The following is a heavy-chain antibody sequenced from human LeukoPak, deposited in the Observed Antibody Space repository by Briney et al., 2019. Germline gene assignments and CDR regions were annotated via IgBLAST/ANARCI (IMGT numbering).Heavy chain of an antibody. CDR3: ARKELMIVVLTRSDAFDI. J-gene: IGHJ3*02. V-gene: IGHV3-11*04. CDR1: GFTFNDYY. CDR2: ISSSGSTK. D-gene: IGHD3-22*01. Sequence: GGSLRLSCAASGFTFNDYYMSWIRQAPGKGLEWVSYISSSGSTKHYADSVKGRFTFSRDNAKNSLYLQMNSLRAEDTAVYYCARKELMIVVLTRSDAFDIWGQGTMVTVSS.